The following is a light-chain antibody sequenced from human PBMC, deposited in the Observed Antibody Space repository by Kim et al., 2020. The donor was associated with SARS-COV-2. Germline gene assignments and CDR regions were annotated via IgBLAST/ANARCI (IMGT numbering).Light chain of an antibody. J-gene: IGKJ4*01. V-gene: IGKV3D-15*01. CDR2: GSS. CDR1: RSISSD. Sequence: GSPGERATLSCRASRSISSDLAWYQQRPGQTPRLLIYGSSTRATDIPARFSGSGSGTEFTLTISSLQSEDSAVYYCQQYNNWPLTFGGGTKVDIK. CDR3: QQYNNWPLT.